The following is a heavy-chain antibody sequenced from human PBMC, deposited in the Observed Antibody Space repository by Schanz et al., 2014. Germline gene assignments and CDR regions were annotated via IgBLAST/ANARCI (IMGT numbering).Heavy chain of an antibody. J-gene: IGHJ3*02. CDR1: GGTFSSST. CDR3: ARGLGDERWLDLNEAFDI. CDR2: IIPILDKT. D-gene: IGHD6-19*01. Sequence: QVQLVQSGAEVKKPGSSVKVSCKASGGTFSSSTLTWVRQAPGQGLEWMGRIIPILDKTNYAQKFQGRVTMTEDTSTDTAYVELSSLRSEDTAVYYCARGLGDERWLDLNEAFDIWGQGTIVTVSS. V-gene: IGHV1-69*08.